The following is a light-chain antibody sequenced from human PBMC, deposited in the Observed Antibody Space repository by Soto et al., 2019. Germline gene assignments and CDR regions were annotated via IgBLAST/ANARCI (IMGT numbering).Light chain of an antibody. CDR1: SSNIGSNT. CDR2: SNN. Sequence: QSVLTQPPSASGTPGQRVTISCSGSSSNIGSNTVNWYQQLPGTAPKLLIYSNNQRPSGVPDRFSGSKSGTSASLAISGLQSEDEADYYCEAWDDSLSGVVFGGGTKLTVL. J-gene: IGLJ2*01. CDR3: EAWDDSLSGVV. V-gene: IGLV1-44*01.